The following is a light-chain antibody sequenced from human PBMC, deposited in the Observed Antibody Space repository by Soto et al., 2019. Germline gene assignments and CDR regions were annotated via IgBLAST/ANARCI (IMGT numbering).Light chain of an antibody. CDR3: QQYNGYSRT. V-gene: IGKV1-5*01. CDR2: DAS. Sequence: DSHTTQSPSTLSASVGDRVTITCRASQRMSGFLAWYQQKPGKAPQLLISDASSLERGVPSRFSGSGSGTEFTLTISSMQPDDFATFYCQQYNGYSRTFGQGTKVDIK. CDR1: QRMSGF. J-gene: IGKJ1*01.